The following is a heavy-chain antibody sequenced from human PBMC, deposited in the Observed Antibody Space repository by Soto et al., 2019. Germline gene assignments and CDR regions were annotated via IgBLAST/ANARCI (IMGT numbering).Heavy chain of an antibody. V-gene: IGHV1-2*04. CDR3: ARPSGYYPYYFDD. J-gene: IGHJ4*02. CDR1: GYIFTDYY. D-gene: IGHD3-22*01. CDR2: INPNSGGT. Sequence: ASVKVSCKTSGYIFTDYYIHWVRQAPGRGLEWMGWINPNSGGTNYAQKFQDWVTMTRDTSINTAYMEVNSLRSDDTAVYYCARPSGYYPYYFDDWGQGTQVTVSS.